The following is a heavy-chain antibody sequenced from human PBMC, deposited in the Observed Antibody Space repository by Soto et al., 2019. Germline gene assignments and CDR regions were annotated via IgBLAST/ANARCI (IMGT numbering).Heavy chain of an antibody. J-gene: IGHJ4*02. CDR1: GYTFTSYG. V-gene: IGHV1-3*01. Sequence: ASVKVSCKTSGYTFTSYGINWVRQAPGRGLEWMGWINPGNGNTKYSQQFQGRVIIDRDTSASTAYMELSSLRSEDTAVYYCARGGYFDSSNYLAYWGLGTLVTVSS. CDR3: ARGGYFDSSNYLAY. D-gene: IGHD3-22*01. CDR2: INPGNGNT.